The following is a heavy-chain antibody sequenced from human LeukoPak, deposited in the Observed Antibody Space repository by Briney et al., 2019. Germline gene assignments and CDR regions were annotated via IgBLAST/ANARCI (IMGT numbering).Heavy chain of an antibody. V-gene: IGHV1-2*02. CDR1: GYTLTELS. Sequence: GASVKVSCKVSGYTLTELSMHWVRQAPGKGLEWMGWINPNSGGTNYAQKFQGRVSMTSDRSNTTAYMELSRLRSDDTAVYYCARNDGWELPSFDYWGQGQVVTVTS. CDR3: ARNDGWELPSFDY. CDR2: INPNSGGT. D-gene: IGHD1-26*01. J-gene: IGHJ4*02.